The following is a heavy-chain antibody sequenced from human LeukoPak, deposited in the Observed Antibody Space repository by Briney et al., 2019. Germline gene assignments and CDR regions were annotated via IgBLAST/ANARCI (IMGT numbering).Heavy chain of an antibody. D-gene: IGHD3-22*01. J-gene: IGHJ2*01. V-gene: IGHV7-4-1*02. CDR3: ARVGRPWTYYYDTSWYFDL. Sequence: ASVKVSCKASGYTFTSYAMNWVRQAPGQGLEWMGWINTNTGNPTYAQGFTGRFVFSLDTSVSTAYLQISSLKAEDTAVYYCARVGRPWTYYYDTSWYFDLWGRGTLVTVSS. CDR1: GYTFTSYA. CDR2: INTNTGNP.